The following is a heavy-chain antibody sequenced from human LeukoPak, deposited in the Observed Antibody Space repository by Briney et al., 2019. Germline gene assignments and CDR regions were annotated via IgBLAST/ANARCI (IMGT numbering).Heavy chain of an antibody. CDR2: INPSGGST. D-gene: IGHD4/OR15-4a*01. V-gene: IGHV1-46*01. CDR1: GYTFTSYY. CDR3: ATEAKEVHWFDP. Sequence: GASVKVSCKASGYTFTSYYMHWVRQAPGQGLEWMGIINPSGGSTSYAQKFQGRVTMTRDTSTSTVYMELSSLRSEDTAVYYCATEAKEVHWFDPWGQGTLVTVSS. J-gene: IGHJ5*02.